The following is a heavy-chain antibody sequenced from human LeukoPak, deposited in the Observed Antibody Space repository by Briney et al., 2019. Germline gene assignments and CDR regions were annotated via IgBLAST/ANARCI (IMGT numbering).Heavy chain of an antibody. CDR3: VRDLTYGARFDY. D-gene: IGHD3-9*01. J-gene: IGHJ4*02. CDR1: GFTFTDYA. CDR2: ISSDGNTK. Sequence: GGSLRLSCVGSGFTFTDYAIHWLRQAPGKGMESVAFISSDGNTKFYADSLKGRNTISRDNFRNTVFLEMSTLRPEDTALYFCVRDLTYGARFDYWGQGTLVTVSS. V-gene: IGHV3-30*04.